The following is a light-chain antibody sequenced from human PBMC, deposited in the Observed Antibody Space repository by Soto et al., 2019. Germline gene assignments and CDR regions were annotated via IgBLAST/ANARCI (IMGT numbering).Light chain of an antibody. CDR1: QSVSSSY. Sequence: EMELTQSPGTLSLSPGERATLSCRASQSVSSSYLAWYQQKPGQAPRLLIYDTSSRATGIPDRFSGSGSGTDFTLAISRLEPEDFAVYYCQQCGSSPSFGQGTKVELK. CDR2: DTS. J-gene: IGKJ1*01. CDR3: QQCGSSPS. V-gene: IGKV3-20*01.